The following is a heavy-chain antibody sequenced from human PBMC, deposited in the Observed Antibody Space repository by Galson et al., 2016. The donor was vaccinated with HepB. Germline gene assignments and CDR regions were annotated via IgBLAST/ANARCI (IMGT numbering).Heavy chain of an antibody. J-gene: IGHJ6*02. CDR3: ARGQDTSVEIYYYSMDV. Sequence: SLRLSCAASGLIFSRYSMNWVRQAPGKGLEWVSYIVSGSDTIYYADSVKGRFTTSRDNAKNSLYLQMIGLRDEDTAVYYCARGQDTSVEIYYYSMDVWGQGTTVTVSS. CDR2: IVSGSDTI. V-gene: IGHV3-48*02. CDR1: GLIFSRYS. D-gene: IGHD5-18*01.